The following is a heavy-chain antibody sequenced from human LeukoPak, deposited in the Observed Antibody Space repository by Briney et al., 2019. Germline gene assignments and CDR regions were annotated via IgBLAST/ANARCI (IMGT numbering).Heavy chain of an antibody. V-gene: IGHV1-18*01. J-gene: IGHJ4*02. Sequence: GASVKVSCKASGYTFTSYGISWVRQAPGQGLEWMGCISAYNGNTNYAQKLQGRVTMTTDTSTSTAYMELRSLRSDDTAVYYCARGAGYFDWLFPDLDYWGQGTLVTVSS. D-gene: IGHD3-9*01. CDR2: ISAYNGNT. CDR1: GYTFTSYG. CDR3: ARGAGYFDWLFPDLDY.